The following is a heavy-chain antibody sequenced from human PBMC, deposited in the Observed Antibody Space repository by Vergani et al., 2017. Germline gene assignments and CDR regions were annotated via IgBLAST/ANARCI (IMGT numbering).Heavy chain of an antibody. Sequence: EVQLLESGGGLVQPGGSLRLSCAASGFTFSSYAMSWVRQAPGKGLEWVSAISGSGGGTYYADSVKGRFTISRDNSKNTLYLQMNSLRAEDTAVYYCASVGLVDPNWDYWGQGTLVTVSS. CDR2: ISGSGGGT. V-gene: IGHV3-23*01. J-gene: IGHJ4*02. CDR3: ASVGLVDPNWDY. D-gene: IGHD2-8*02. CDR1: GFTFSSYA.